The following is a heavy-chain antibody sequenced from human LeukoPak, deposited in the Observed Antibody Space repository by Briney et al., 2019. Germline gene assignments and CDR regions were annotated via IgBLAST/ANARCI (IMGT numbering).Heavy chain of an antibody. CDR2: INPNSGGT. CDR1: GYTFTNYH. J-gene: IGHJ5*02. V-gene: IGHV1-2*02. D-gene: IGHD6-19*01. Sequence: ASVKVSCKASGYTFTNYHIHWVRQAPGQGLEWMGWINPNSGGTNYAQKFQGRVTMTRDTSISTAYMELSRLRSDDTAVYYCARDPGIAVTPWGQGTLVTVSS. CDR3: ARDPGIAVTP.